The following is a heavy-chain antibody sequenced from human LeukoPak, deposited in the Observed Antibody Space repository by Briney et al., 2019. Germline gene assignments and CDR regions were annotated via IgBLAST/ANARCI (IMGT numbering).Heavy chain of an antibody. V-gene: IGHV3-11*01. CDR3: TRERRGTYYAFES. CDR2: ITSGAGST. CDR1: GFSISDYY. D-gene: IGHD3-16*01. J-gene: IGHJ4*02. Sequence: PGGSLRLSCDASGFSISDYYMSWIRQSPGKGLEWISYITSGAGSTKYADSVKGRFTISRDKAKNSVALRLNSLRAEDTAVYYCTRERRGTYYAFESWGQGTLVTVSS.